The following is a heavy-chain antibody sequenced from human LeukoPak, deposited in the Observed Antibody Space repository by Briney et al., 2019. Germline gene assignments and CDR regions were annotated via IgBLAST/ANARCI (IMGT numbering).Heavy chain of an antibody. CDR2: TFYRSKWSS. D-gene: IGHD3-10*01. J-gene: IGHJ4*02. CDR3: ARGDGPIHGRYYFDY. Sequence: SQTLSLTCAISGDSVSGKSVSWNWIRQSPSRGLEWLGRTFYRSKWSSEYATSMKGRITINPDTSKNQFSLQLISVTPEDTAVYYCARGDGPIHGRYYFDYWGQGTLITVSS. V-gene: IGHV6-1*01. CDR1: GDSVSGKSVS.